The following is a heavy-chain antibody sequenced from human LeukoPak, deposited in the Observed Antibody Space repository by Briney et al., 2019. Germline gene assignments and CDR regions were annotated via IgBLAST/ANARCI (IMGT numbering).Heavy chain of an antibody. J-gene: IGHJ4*02. V-gene: IGHV1-69*06. D-gene: IGHD1-26*01. CDR2: IIPIFGTA. Sequence: SVKVSCKASGGTFSSYAISWVRQAPGQGLEWRGGIIPIFGTANYAQKFQGRVTITADKSTSTAYMELSSLRSEDTAVYYCARVGLGKETFDFWGQGTLVTVSS. CDR3: ARVGLGKETFDF. CDR1: GGTFSSYA.